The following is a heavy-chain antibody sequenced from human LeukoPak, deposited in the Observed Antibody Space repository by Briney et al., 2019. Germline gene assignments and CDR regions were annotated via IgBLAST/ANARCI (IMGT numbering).Heavy chain of an antibody. Sequence: SGGSLRLSCAASGFTFSSYAMHWVRQAPGKGLEWVAVISYDGSNKYYADSVKGRFTISRDNSKNTLYLQMNSLRAEDTAAYYCARGGIVVVPAAIIDYWGQGTLVTVSS. CDR2: ISYDGSNK. CDR1: GFTFSSYA. J-gene: IGHJ4*02. V-gene: IGHV3-30-3*01. CDR3: ARGGIVVVPAAIIDY. D-gene: IGHD2-2*02.